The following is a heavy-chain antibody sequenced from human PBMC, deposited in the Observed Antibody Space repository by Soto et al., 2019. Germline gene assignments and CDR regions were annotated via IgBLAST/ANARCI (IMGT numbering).Heavy chain of an antibody. CDR2: ISGSGGST. CDR1: GFTFSSYA. D-gene: IGHD6-13*01. J-gene: IGHJ6*02. V-gene: IGHV3-23*01. Sequence: DVQLLESGGGLVQPGGSLRLSCAASGFTFSSYAMSWVRQAPGQGLEWVSDISGSGGSTYYEDSVKGRFTISRDNSNNTLYLQMNSLRAEDTAVYYCAKGPIAAAPMDVWGQGTTVTVSS. CDR3: AKGPIAAAPMDV.